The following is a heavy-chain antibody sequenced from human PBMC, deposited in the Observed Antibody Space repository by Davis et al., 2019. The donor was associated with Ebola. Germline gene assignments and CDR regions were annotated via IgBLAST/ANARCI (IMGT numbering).Heavy chain of an antibody. CDR1: GDSISSGSYY. CDR3: ARDVGDWYFDL. Sequence: SETLSLTCTVSGDSISSGSYYWSWIRQPAGKGLEWIGHIYTRGTTHYNPSLNSRVSISVDTSKNQFSLKLTSVTAADTAVYYCARDVGDWYFDLWGRGTLVTVSP. D-gene: IGHD3-16*01. J-gene: IGHJ2*01. V-gene: IGHV4-61*09. CDR2: IYTRGTT.